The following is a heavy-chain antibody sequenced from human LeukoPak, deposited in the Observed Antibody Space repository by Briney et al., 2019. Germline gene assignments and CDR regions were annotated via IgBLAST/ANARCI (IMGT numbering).Heavy chain of an antibody. CDR2: ISTSGGTM. V-gene: IGHV3-48*03. CDR3: AVSVGASPNYFDY. D-gene: IGHD1-26*01. Sequence: GGSLRLSCGASGFTFITYELNWVRRAPGKGLEWVSYISTSGGTMYYADSVKGRFTISRGNAKNSLYLQMNSLRAEDTAVYYCAVSVGASPNYFDYWGQGTLVTVSS. J-gene: IGHJ4*02. CDR1: GFTFITYE.